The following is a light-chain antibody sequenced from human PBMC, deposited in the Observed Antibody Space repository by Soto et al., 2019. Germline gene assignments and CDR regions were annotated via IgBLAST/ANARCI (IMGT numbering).Light chain of an antibody. V-gene: IGKV1-39*01. CDR3: QQGHTTPII. J-gene: IGKJ5*01. CDR2: GAS. Sequence: IRMTDAQATRVAPVGDRITNTYRASQSIDTYLNWYQQKPGKAPKLLIYGASSLQSGVPSRFSGSGYGTDFTLTVSSLQPEDVATYYCQQGHTTPIIFGQGTRLEI. CDR1: QSIDTY.